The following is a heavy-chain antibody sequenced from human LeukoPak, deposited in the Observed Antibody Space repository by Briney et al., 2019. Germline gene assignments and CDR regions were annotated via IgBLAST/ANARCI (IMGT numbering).Heavy chain of an antibody. J-gene: IGHJ5*02. CDR2: INTYNGNT. D-gene: IGHD3-3*02. CDR1: GYTLTSYG. V-gene: IGHV1-18*01. Sequence: ASMKVSCKASGYTLTSYGISWVRQAPGQGLEWMGWINTYNGNTKYAQKFQGRVTMTTDTSTSTAYMELRSLRSDDTAVYYCARDLVHHRLLATVYNWFDPWGQGTLVTVSS. CDR3: ARDLVHHRLLATVYNWFDP.